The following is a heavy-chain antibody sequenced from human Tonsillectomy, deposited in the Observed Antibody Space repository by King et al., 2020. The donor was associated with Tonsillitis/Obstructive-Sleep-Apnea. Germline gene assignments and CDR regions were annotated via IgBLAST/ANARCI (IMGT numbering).Heavy chain of an antibody. CDR2: IYYSGST. J-gene: IGHJ5*02. CDR3: ARHGIVVSPWWFDP. V-gene: IGHV4-39*01. Sequence: QLQESGPGLVKPSETLSLTCTVSGGSISSSSYYWGWIRQPPGKGLEWIGSIYYSGSTYYNPSLKSRVTISVDTSKNQFSLKLSSVTAADTAVYYCARHGIVVSPWWFDPWGQGTLVTVSS. D-gene: IGHD2-2*01. CDR1: GGSISSSSYY.